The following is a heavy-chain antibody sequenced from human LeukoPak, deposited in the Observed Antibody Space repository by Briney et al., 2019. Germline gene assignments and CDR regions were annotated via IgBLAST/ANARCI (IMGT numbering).Heavy chain of an antibody. CDR2: VYYTGSI. D-gene: IGHD2-21*01. CDR1: GGSISASSHY. Sequence: PSETLSLTSSVSGGSISASSHYWAWVRQPPGKGLEWIGSVYYTGSIRYNTSLKSRVTISVDMSKNDLFLTLNSVTAADTAFYYCARRDYRAWIDPWGQGILVTVSP. V-gene: IGHV4-39*01. CDR3: ARRDYRAWIDP. J-gene: IGHJ5*02.